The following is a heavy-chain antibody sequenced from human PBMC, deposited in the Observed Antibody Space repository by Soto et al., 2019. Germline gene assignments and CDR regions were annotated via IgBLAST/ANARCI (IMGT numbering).Heavy chain of an antibody. J-gene: IGHJ4*02. Sequence: QVQLVQSGPDVKSPGSSVKVSCKTSGGMFSNFAFTWVRQAPGQGLAWMGGFIPLFGPANYARKFQGRLTSIADESAGIVNMELNSLTSEDAAVCYCGSLSLLGFFGIERWGPGTLVTVSS. V-gene: IGHV1-69*01. CDR1: GGMFSNFA. D-gene: IGHD3-3*01. CDR3: GSLSLLGFFGIER. CDR2: FIPLFGPA.